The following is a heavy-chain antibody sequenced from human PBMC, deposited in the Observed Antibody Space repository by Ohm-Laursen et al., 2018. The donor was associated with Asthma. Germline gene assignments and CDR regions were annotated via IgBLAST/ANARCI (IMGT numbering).Heavy chain of an antibody. CDR1: GFTLSTYG. J-gene: IGHJ4*02. CDR2: IWYDGSNA. Sequence: SLRLSCSASGFTLSTYGMHWVRRAPGKGLEWVAIIWYDGSNAYYGDAVKGRFTVSRDTSKSTVYLQMNRVRVEDTGVYHCAREGDASGYMDHWGQGTPVTVSS. D-gene: IGHD3-3*01. V-gene: IGHV3-33*01. CDR3: AREGDASGYMDH.